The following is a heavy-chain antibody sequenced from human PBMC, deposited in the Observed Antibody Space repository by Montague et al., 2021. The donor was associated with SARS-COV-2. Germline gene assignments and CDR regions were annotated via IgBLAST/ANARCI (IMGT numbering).Heavy chain of an antibody. V-gene: IGHV4-59*01. CDR1: GTSITSYY. CDR2: ISDSGST. D-gene: IGHD3-10*01. J-gene: IGHJ6*02. CDR3: ARGCLSYFGAGSHCYGMDV. Sequence: SETLPLTCSVSGTSITSYYWNWIRQPPGKGLEWIGYISDSGSTNYSPSLKSRVTMSVDTSKNQMSLKLTSVTAADTAVYYCARGCLSYFGAGSHCYGMDVWGQGTTVTVSS.